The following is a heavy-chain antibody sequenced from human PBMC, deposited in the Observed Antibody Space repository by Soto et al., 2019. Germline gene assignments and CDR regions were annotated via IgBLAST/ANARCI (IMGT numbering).Heavy chain of an antibody. Sequence: SETLSLTCSVSGASISSYHWSWIRQPPGKGLDWIGHIYYGGSTNYNPSLESRVTISVDTSKNQVSLKLRSVTAADTAVYYCARVPNPYGNYPFWFDPWGQGTLVTVSS. V-gene: IGHV4-59*01. J-gene: IGHJ5*02. CDR2: IYYGGST. CDR3: ARVPNPYGNYPFWFDP. D-gene: IGHD1-7*01. CDR1: GASISSYH.